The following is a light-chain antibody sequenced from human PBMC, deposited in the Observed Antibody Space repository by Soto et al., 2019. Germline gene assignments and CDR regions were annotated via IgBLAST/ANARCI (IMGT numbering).Light chain of an antibody. V-gene: IGLV2-14*01. CDR2: DVS. J-gene: IGLJ2*01. Sequence: HSALTQPASVSGSPGQSIAISCTGTSSDVGGYNYVSWYQQHPGKAPKLIIYDVSTRPSGVSHRFSGSKSGNTASLTISGLQAEDEADYYCSSYTSSSTLVFGGGTKLTVL. CDR1: SSDVGGYNY. CDR3: SSYTSSSTLV.